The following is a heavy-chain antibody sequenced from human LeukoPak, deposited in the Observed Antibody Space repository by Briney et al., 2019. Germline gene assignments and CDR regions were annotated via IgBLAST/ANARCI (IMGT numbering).Heavy chain of an antibody. V-gene: IGHV3-23*01. D-gene: IGHD3-10*01. CDR2: ISGSGGLT. Sequence: GGSLRLSCAASGFTFSTYAMSWVRQAPGKGLEWVSDISGSGGLTYYADSVKGRFTISRDNSKNTLYLQMNSLRAEDTAVYYCAKAPYGSGSYYIYYLDYWGQGTLVTVSS. J-gene: IGHJ4*02. CDR3: AKAPYGSGSYYIYYLDY. CDR1: GFTFSTYA.